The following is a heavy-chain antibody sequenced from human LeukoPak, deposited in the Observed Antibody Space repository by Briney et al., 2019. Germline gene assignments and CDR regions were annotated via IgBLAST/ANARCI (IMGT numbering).Heavy chain of an antibody. V-gene: IGHV3-21*01. J-gene: IGHJ5*02. Sequence: GGSLRLSCAASGFSFSSYSMNWVRQAPGKGLEWVSSISSSSSYIYYADSVKGRFTISRDNAKNSLYLQMNSLRAEDTAVHYCARDVDTAIWFDPWGQGTLVTVSS. CDR2: ISSSSSYI. D-gene: IGHD5-18*01. CDR1: GFSFSSYS. CDR3: ARDVDTAIWFDP.